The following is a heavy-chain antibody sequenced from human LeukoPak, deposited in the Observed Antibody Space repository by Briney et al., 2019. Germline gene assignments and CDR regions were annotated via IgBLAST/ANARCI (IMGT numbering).Heavy chain of an antibody. CDR1: GFTFSSYS. V-gene: IGHV3-48*02. D-gene: IGHD3-10*01. Sequence: GGSLRLSCAASGFTFSSYSMNWVRQAPGKGLEWVSYISSSSSTIYYADSVKGRFTISRDNAKNSLYLQMNSLRDEDTAVYYCARESAVRGVITYFDYWAREPWSPSPQ. CDR3: ARESAVRGVITYFDY. CDR2: ISSSSSTI. J-gene: IGHJ4*02.